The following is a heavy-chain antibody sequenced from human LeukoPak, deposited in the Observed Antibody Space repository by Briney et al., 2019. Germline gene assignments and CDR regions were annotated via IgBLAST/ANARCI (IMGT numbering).Heavy chain of an antibody. CDR1: GYSFTSYW. CDR2: IYPGDSDT. CDR3: ARLPTSYHYVWDY. Sequence: HGESLKISCKGSGYSFTSYWIGWVRQMPGKGLEWMGIIYPGDSDTTYSLSFQGQVTISADKSISTAYLQWSSLRASDTAMYYCARLPTSYHYVWDYWGQGTLVTVSS. J-gene: IGHJ4*02. V-gene: IGHV5-51*01. D-gene: IGHD3-16*01.